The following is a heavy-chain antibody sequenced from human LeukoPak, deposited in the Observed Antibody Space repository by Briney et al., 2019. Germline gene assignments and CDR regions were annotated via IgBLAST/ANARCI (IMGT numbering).Heavy chain of an antibody. CDR3: ARGLQQQQILGDYYYGMDV. Sequence: GGSLRLSCAAYGFTFSSYAMHWVRQAPGNGLEWVSVIYSGVSTYFADSVKGRFTISRDNSNNTLYLQMNNLRTEDTAVYYCARGLQQQQILGDYYYGMDVWGQGTTVTVSS. V-gene: IGHV3-53*01. D-gene: IGHD6-13*01. J-gene: IGHJ6*02. CDR1: GFTFSSYA. CDR2: IYSGVST.